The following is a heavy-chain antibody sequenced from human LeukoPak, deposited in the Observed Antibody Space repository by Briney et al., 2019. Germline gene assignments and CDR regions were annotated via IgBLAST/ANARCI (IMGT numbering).Heavy chain of an antibody. D-gene: IGHD2-15*01. V-gene: IGHV3-30*04. CDR1: GFTFSSYA. CDR2: ISYDGSNK. CDR3: ARDPYCSGGSCTRLFDP. Sequence: GGSLRLSCAAAGFTFSSYAMHWVRQAPGKGLEWVAVISYDGSNKYYADSVKGRFTISRDNSKNTLYLQMNSLRAEDTAVYYCARDPYCSGGSCTRLFDPWGQGTLVTVSS. J-gene: IGHJ5*02.